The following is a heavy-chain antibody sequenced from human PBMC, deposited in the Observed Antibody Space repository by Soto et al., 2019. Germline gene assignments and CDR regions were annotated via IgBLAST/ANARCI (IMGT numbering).Heavy chain of an antibody. CDR1: CGSIRRYY. CDR2: MYYSVFT. Sequence: SETLSLTCIVSCGSIRRYYWSWIRQPPGNGLYWIGYMYYSVFTNXXPCLNSRXXISVDTSKNHXSLKLXSVTAAYTASYYCARHETLHGDDDYWVQGTLVTVSS. CDR3: ARHETLHGDDDY. D-gene: IGHD4-17*01. V-gene: IGHV4-59*08. J-gene: IGHJ4*02.